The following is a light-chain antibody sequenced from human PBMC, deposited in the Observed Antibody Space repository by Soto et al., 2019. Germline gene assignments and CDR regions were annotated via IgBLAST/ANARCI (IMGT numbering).Light chain of an antibody. CDR2: EVT. CDR1: NSDVGSSNL. Sequence: QSALTQPASVSGSPGQSITISCTGTNSDVGSSNLVSWYQQHPGKAPKLMIYEVTKRPSGDSIRFSGSKSGNTASLTISGLQAEDEADYYCCSHAGESTFVFGGGTKVSVL. V-gene: IGLV2-23*02. J-gene: IGLJ2*01. CDR3: CSHAGESTFV.